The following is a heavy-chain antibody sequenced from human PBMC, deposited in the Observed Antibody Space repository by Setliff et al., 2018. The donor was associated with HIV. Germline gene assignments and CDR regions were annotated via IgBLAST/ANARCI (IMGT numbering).Heavy chain of an antibody. J-gene: IGHJ3*02. CDR3: ARVSSFNKIIREAFDI. CDR2: INPNRGDT. Sequence: GASVKVSCKASEYTFTDYFIHWVRQAPGQGLEWMGQINPNRGDTKSHHKFADRLIMSRDTSLTTVYMELTSLRSDDTAVYYCARVSSFNKIIREAFDIWGQGTLVTVSS. CDR1: EYTFTDYF. D-gene: IGHD3-10*01. V-gene: IGHV1-2*06.